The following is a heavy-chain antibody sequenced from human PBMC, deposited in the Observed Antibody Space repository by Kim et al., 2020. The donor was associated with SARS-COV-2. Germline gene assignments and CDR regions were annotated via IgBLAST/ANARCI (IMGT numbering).Heavy chain of an antibody. CDR3: ARGTRVDILTGNWFDP. Sequence: GESLKISCKGSGYSFTSYWIGWVRQMPGKGLEWMGIIYPGDSDTRYSPSFQGQVTISADKSISTAYLQWSSLKASDTAMYYCARGTRVDILTGNWFDPWGHGTLVTVSS. CDR1: GYSFTSYW. D-gene: IGHD3-9*01. J-gene: IGHJ5*02. CDR2: IYPGDSDT. V-gene: IGHV5-51*01.